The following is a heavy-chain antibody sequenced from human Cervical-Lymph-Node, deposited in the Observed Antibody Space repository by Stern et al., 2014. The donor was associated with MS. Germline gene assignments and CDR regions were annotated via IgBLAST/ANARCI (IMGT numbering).Heavy chain of an antibody. D-gene: IGHD3-16*02. Sequence: QVQLVQSGAEVKKPGASVTISCRSSGYSFTNYYIHWVRQAPGQGLEWMGIINPSGGSTGYAQKFQGRVTLTRDTSTSTVYMDLNSLRSEDTAVYYCVKGWVNSRSYRFVYFDFWGQGTLVTVSS. J-gene: IGHJ4*02. V-gene: IGHV1-46*03. CDR3: VKGWVNSRSYRFVYFDF. CDR2: INPSGGST. CDR1: GYSFTNYY.